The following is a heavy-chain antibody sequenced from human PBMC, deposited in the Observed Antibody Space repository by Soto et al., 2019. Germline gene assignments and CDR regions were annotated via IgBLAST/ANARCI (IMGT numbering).Heavy chain of an antibody. J-gene: IGHJ4*02. CDR2: ISAYNGNT. D-gene: IGHD3-10*01. CDR1: GYTFTSYG. V-gene: IGHV1-18*01. CDR3: PSLPVFPSFRASVYYFLC. Sequence: ASVKVSCKASGYTFTSYGISWVRQAPGQGLEWMGWISAYNGNTNYAQKLQGRVTMTTDTSTSTAYMELRSLRSDATAVYYCPSLPVFPSFRASVYYFLCSGQASMLTVSS.